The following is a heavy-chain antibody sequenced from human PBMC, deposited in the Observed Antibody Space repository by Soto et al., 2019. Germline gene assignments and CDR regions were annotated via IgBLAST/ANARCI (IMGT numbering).Heavy chain of an antibody. Sequence: GGSLRLSCAASGFTFSSYEMNWVRQAPGKGLEWVSYISSSGSTIYYADSVKGRFTISRDSAKNSLYLQMNSLRAEDTAGYYGAREVTAMVRRACSDYWGHGTLVTV. CDR1: GFTFSSYE. CDR3: AREVTAMVRRACSDY. CDR2: ISSSGSTI. J-gene: IGHJ4*01. V-gene: IGHV3-48*03. D-gene: IGHD5-18*01.